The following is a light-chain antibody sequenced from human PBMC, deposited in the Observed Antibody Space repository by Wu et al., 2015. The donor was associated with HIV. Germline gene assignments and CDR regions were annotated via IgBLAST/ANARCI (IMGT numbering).Light chain of an antibody. V-gene: IGKV3-20*01. J-gene: IGKJ1*01. Sequence: EIVLTQSPGTLSLSPGERATLSCRASQSVSSNHLAWYQQKPGQAPRLLIYGASSRATGIPDRFSGSGSGTDFTLTISRLELEDFAVYYCQQYGSSRTWTFGQGTKVEIK. CDR3: QQYGSSRTWT. CDR2: GAS. CDR1: QSVSSNH.